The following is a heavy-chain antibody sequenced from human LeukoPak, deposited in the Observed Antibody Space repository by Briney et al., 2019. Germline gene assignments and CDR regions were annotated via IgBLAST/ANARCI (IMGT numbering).Heavy chain of an antibody. CDR2: INPNSGGT. J-gene: IGHJ3*02. V-gene: IGHV1-2*06. D-gene: IGHD3-22*01. Sequence: ASVKVSCKASGYTFTGYYMHWVRQAPGQGLEWMGRINPNSGGTNYAQKFQGRVTMTRDTSISTAYMELSRLRSDDTAVYYCAQYDSSGYYLRAFDIWGQGTMVTVSP. CDR3: AQYDSSGYYLRAFDI. CDR1: GYTFTGYY.